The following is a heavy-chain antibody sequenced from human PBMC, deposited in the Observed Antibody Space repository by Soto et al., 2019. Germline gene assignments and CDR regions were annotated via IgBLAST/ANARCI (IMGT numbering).Heavy chain of an antibody. CDR1: GFNFRTYW. CDR3: ARGDYHDTSGPFSDAFDI. CDR2: IKQDGRAA. Sequence: GGSLRLSCAASGFNFRTYWMSWVRQAPGKGLEWVANIKQDGRAAWYVDSVKGRFTISRDNAKKSLYLQMNSLRPEDTAVYYCARGDYHDTSGPFSDAFDIWGPGTMVTVSS. J-gene: IGHJ3*02. V-gene: IGHV3-7*04. D-gene: IGHD3-22*01.